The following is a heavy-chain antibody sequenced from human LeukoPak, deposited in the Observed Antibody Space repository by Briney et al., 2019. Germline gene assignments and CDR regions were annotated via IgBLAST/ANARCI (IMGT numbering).Heavy chain of an antibody. V-gene: IGHV1-18*01. CDR3: ARGFLDCSSTSCPPSDI. J-gene: IGHJ3*02. D-gene: IGHD2-2*01. Sequence: ASVKVSCKASGYTFTSYGISWVRQAPGQGLEWMGWISAYNGNTNYAQKLQGRVTMTTDTSTSTAYMELRSLRSEDTAVYYCARGFLDCSSTSCPPSDIWGQGTMVTVSS. CDR1: GYTFTSYG. CDR2: ISAYNGNT.